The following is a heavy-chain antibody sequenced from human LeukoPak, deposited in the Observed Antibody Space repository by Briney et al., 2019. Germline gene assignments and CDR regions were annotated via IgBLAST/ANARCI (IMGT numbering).Heavy chain of an antibody. CDR3: ATRITPYYFDF. D-gene: IGHD2-15*01. V-gene: IGHV4-39*01. J-gene: IGHJ4*02. Sequence: SETLSLTCTVSGGSISSSSYYWGWIRQSPGEGLEWIGNIYYSGSTYYNPSLKSRVTISVDTSKNQFSLKLSSVTAADTAVYYCATRITPYYFDFWGQGTLVTVSS. CDR1: GGSISSSSYY. CDR2: IYYSGST.